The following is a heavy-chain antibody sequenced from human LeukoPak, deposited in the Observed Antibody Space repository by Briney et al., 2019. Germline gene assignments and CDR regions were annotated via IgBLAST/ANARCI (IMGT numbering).Heavy chain of an antibody. CDR2: ISAYNGNT. Sequence: ASVKVSCKASGYTFTSYGISWVRQAPGQGLEWMGWISAYNGNTNYARKLQGRVTMTTDTSTSTAYMGLRSLRSDDTAVYYCARVVVAATPGQGASAFDIWGQGTMVTVSS. D-gene: IGHD2-15*01. CDR1: GYTFTSYG. V-gene: IGHV1-18*04. J-gene: IGHJ3*02. CDR3: ARVVVAATPGQGASAFDI.